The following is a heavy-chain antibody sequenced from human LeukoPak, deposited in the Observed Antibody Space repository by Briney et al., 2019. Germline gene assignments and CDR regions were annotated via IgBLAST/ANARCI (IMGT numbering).Heavy chain of an antibody. CDR2: INHSGST. Sequence: SETLSLTCAVYGGSSSGYYWSWIRQPPGKGLEWIGEINHSGSTNYNPSLKSRVTISVDTSKNQFSLKLSSVTAADTAVYYCASASSWYRFYYYYGMDVWGQGTTVTVSS. J-gene: IGHJ6*02. V-gene: IGHV4-34*01. CDR1: GGSSSGYY. CDR3: ASASSWYRFYYYYGMDV. D-gene: IGHD6-13*01.